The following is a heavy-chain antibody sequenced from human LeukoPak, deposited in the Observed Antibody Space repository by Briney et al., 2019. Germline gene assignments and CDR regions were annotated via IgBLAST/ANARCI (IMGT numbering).Heavy chain of an antibody. V-gene: IGHV3-48*01. Sequence: PGRSLTPSCPLSGFTPSSYSINWVRQAAGRGREWVSYIRSRISTTYYADFVTGRFRLSTDPSENSLYLQMNSLRAEDTAVYYCARVPLFLPFVVSWGQGTLVTVSS. CDR3: ARVPLFLPFVVS. CDR2: IRSRISTT. J-gene: IGHJ5*02. D-gene: IGHD2-21*01. CDR1: GFTPSSYS.